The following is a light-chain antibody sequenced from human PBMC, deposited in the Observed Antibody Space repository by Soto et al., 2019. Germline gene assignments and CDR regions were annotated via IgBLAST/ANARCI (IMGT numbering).Light chain of an antibody. J-gene: IGLJ1*01. CDR2: DVS. CDR3: CSYAGSYTYV. V-gene: IGLV1-40*01. CDR1: TSNIGAPYD. Sequence: QSVLTQPPSVSGAPGQRVSISCTGSTSNIGAPYDVHWYQHLPGAAPKLLIYDVSKRPSGVPDRFSGSKSGSTASLTISGLQAEDEADYFCCSYAGSYTYVFGTGTKVTVL.